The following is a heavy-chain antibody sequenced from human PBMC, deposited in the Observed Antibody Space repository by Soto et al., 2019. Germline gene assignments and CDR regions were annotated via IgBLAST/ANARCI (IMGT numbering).Heavy chain of an antibody. J-gene: IGHJ4*02. CDR1: GGSVSAEYW. CDR2: IYHGGST. CDR3: ARNLFDY. V-gene: IGHV4-4*02. Sequence: SETLSLTCVVSGGSVSAEYWWSWVRQPPGKGLEWIGEIYHGGSTNYNPSLKSRVTISMDKSDNQFSLKLNSVTAADTGVYYCARNLFDYWGQGAQVTVSS.